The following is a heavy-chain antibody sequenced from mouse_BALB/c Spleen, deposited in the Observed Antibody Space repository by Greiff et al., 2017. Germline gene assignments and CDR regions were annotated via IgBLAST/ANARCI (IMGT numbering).Heavy chain of an antibody. CDR2: INPSNGRT. J-gene: IGHJ2*01. Sequence: QVQLQQPGAELVKPGASVKLSCKASGYTFTSYWMHWVKQRPGQGLEWIGEINPSNGRTNYNEKFKSKATLTVDKSSSTAYMQLSSLTSEDSAVYYCAVWQPFDYWGQGTTLTVSS. CDR1: GYTFTSYW. CDR3: AVWQPFDY. D-gene: IGHD2-10*02. V-gene: IGHV1S81*02.